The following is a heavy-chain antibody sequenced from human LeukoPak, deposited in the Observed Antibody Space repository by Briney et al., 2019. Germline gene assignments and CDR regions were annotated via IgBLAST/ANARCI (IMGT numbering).Heavy chain of an antibody. CDR3: ASSTGWYWGRSSKLTKFDY. D-gene: IGHD6-19*01. CDR2: IYYSGST. Sequence: PSETLSLTCTVSAVSISSSSYYWGWIRQPPGKGLEWIGSIYYSGSTYYNPSLKSRVTISVDTSKNQFSLKLSSVTAADTAVYYCASSTGWYWGRSSKLTKFDYWGQGTLVTVSS. V-gene: IGHV4-39*01. J-gene: IGHJ4*02. CDR1: AVSISSSSYY.